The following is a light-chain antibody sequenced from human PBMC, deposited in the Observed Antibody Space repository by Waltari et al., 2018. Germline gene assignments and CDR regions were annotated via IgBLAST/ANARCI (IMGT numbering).Light chain of an antibody. V-gene: IGKV6-21*01. CDR3: HQSSSLPYS. CDR1: QTIGNS. CDR2: YAS. Sequence: EIVLTQSPGFRSVTPKERVTIICRASQTIGNSLHWYQQKPDQSPKLLIKYASQSFSGVPSRFSGSGSGTDFTLTIDSLEPEDAATYFCHQSSSLPYSFGQGTKLEIK. J-gene: IGKJ2*01.